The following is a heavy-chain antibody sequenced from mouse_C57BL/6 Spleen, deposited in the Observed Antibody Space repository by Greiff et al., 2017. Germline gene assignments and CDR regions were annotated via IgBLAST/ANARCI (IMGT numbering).Heavy chain of an antibody. CDR1: GFTFSSYA. D-gene: IGHD1-1*01. CDR3: ARDHSSLAY. V-gene: IGHV5-4*01. J-gene: IGHJ2*01. Sequence: EVQLVESGGGLVKPGGSLKLSCAASGFTFSSYAMSWVRQTPEKRLEWVATISDGGSYTYYPDNVKGRFTISRDNAKNNLYLQMSHLKSEDTAMYYCARDHSSLAYWGQGTTLTVSS. CDR2: ISDGGSYT.